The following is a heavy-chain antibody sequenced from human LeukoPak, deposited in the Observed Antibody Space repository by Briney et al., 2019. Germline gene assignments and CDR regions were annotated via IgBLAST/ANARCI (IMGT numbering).Heavy chain of an antibody. V-gene: IGHV1-8*01. J-gene: IGHJ5*02. CDR1: GYTFTSYD. Sequence: ASVKVSCTAPGYTFTSYDINWVRQAPGQGLEWMGWMNPNSGNTGYAQKFQGRVTMTRNTSISTAYMELSSLRSEDTAVYYCARGRYCSGGSCYSGWFDPWGQGTLVTVSS. CDR3: ARGRYCSGGSCYSGWFDP. CDR2: MNPNSGNT. D-gene: IGHD2-15*01.